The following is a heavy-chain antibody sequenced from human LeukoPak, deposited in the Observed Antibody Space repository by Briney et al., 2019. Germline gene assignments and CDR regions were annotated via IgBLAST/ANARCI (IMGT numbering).Heavy chain of an antibody. CDR1: GFNFSSFG. Sequence: GGSLRLSCAASGFNFSSFGMNWVRQVPGKGLEWVSGISASGSSGYYADSVKGRFTISRDNSNNTLYLQMNSLRGEDTAVYYCARGGFYYHYYFDFWGQGTLVTVPS. D-gene: IGHD3-22*01. CDR3: ARGGFYYHYYFDF. V-gene: IGHV3-23*01. CDR2: ISASGSSG. J-gene: IGHJ4*02.